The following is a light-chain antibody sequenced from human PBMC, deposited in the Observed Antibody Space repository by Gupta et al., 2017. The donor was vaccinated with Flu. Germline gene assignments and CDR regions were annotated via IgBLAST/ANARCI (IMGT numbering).Light chain of an antibody. V-gene: IGKV3-20*01. CDR1: QSVSSN. CDR3: QQDGSSPRT. J-gene: IGKJ1*01. Sequence: PGTLSWSPGERATRSCRASQSVSSNLAWYQQKPGQAPRLLIYGASSRASGIPDRFSGGGSGTDFTLTISRLEPEDFAVYYCQQDGSSPRTFGQGTKVEIK. CDR2: GAS.